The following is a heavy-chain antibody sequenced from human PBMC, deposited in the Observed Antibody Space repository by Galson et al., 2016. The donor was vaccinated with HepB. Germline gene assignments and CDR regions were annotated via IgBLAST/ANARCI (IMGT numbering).Heavy chain of an antibody. Sequence: SVKVSCKASGRSFSSYAINWVRQAPGQGLEWMGAIIPAFGTVNYAERFQGRVTITADESTSTAYMELSSLTSEDRALYYCAKGRTISGGNGNYYYYGMEVGGQGTMVTVS. CDR2: IIPAFGTV. CDR1: GRSFSSYA. V-gene: IGHV1-69*13. CDR3: AKGRTISGGNGNYYYYGMEV. J-gene: IGHJ6*02. D-gene: IGHD3-10*01.